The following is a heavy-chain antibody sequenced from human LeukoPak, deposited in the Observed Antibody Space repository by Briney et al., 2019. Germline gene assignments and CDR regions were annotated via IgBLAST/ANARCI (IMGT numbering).Heavy chain of an antibody. J-gene: IGHJ4*02. CDR3: ARSGFGGDSYYFDY. V-gene: IGHV4-61*02. D-gene: IGHD2-21*01. Sequence: PSETLSLTCTVSGGSISSGSYYWSWIRQPAGKGLEWIGRIYTSGSTNYNPSLKSRVTISVDTSKNQFSLKPSSVTAADTAVYYCARSGFGGDSYYFDYWGQGTLVTVSS. CDR1: GGSISSGSYY. CDR2: IYTSGST.